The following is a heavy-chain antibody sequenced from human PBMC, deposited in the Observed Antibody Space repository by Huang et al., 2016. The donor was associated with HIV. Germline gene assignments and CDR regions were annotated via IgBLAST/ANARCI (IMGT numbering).Heavy chain of an antibody. CDR3: ARVPSDHFSDY. CDR1: GYTFSIYG. V-gene: IGHV1-18*01. J-gene: IGHJ4*02. CDR2: VSAYSGYT. Sequence: QMQLVQSGPEVTKSGASVKVSCKASGYTFSIYGISWVRQAPGQGPEWMGWVSAYSGYTNYSQKFQGRVTMTADTSASTAYMDLRSLTSDDTAVYYCARVPSDHFSDYWGQGTLVTVSS.